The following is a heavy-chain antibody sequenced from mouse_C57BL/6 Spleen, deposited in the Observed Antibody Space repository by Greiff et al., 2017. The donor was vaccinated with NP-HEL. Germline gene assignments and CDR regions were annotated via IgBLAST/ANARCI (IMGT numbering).Heavy chain of an antibody. J-gene: IGHJ4*01. CDR1: GYTFTSYG. V-gene: IGHV1-81*01. CDR3: ARKLPDFAMDY. CDR2: IYPRSGNT. Sequence: VKVVESGAELARPGASVKLSCKASGYTFTSYGISWVKQRTGQGLEWIGEIYPRSGNTYYNEKFKGKATLTADKSSSPAYMELRSLTSEDSAVYFCARKLPDFAMDYWGQGTSVTVSS.